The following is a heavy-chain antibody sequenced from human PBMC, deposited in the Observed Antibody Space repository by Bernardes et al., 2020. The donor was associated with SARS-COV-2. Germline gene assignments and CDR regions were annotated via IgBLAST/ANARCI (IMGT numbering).Heavy chain of an antibody. Sequence: VSSLFKNNTYIYYADSLKGRVTISRDNAKNSLYLQINSLRDEDTAVYYCAKGTRMGGAGYDYWGQGTLVTVSS. D-gene: IGHD6-13*01. CDR2: LFKNNTYI. J-gene: IGHJ4*02. CDR3: AKGTRMGGAGYDY. V-gene: IGHV3-21*06.